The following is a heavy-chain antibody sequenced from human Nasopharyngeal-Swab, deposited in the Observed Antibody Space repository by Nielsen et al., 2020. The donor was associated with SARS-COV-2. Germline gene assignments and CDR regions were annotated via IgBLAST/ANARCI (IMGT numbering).Heavy chain of an antibody. CDR1: GGTFSSYA. Sequence: SVNVSCKASGGTFSSYATCWVRQAPGQGLEWMGGIIPIFGTANYAQKFQGRVTITADEYTSKAYMELSNLRSEVTAVYYCARVSVGNQGVAAGTWGLRAFGIWGQGTMVTVSS. V-gene: IGHV1-69*13. D-gene: IGHD6-13*01. J-gene: IGHJ3*02. CDR3: ARVSVGNQGVAAGTWGLRAFGI. CDR2: IIPIFGTA.